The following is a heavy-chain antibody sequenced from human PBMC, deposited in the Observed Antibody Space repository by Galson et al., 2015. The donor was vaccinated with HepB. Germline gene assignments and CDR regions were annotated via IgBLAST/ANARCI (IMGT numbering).Heavy chain of an antibody. CDR3: ATARYSTSPPDN. CDR1: GYTFTKFG. CDR2: ISGYNGNT. D-gene: IGHD6-6*01. V-gene: IGHV1-18*01. J-gene: IGHJ4*02. Sequence: SLKLSCKASGYTFTKFGISWVRQAPGQGLEWMAWISGYNGNTNYAQKFQGRVTMTTDTSTSTAYMELRSLTSDDTAVYYCATARYSTSPPDNWGQGTLVTVSS.